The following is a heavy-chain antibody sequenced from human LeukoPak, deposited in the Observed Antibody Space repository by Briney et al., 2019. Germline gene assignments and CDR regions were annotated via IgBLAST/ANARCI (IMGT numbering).Heavy chain of an antibody. CDR2: IYYSGST. CDR3: ARAAGTTVTKISLDY. V-gene: IGHV4-61*01. D-gene: IGHD4-17*01. CDR1: GDSMNSFTYF. J-gene: IGHJ4*02. Sequence: SETLSLTCTVSGDSMNSFTYFWTWIRQHPGKGLEWIGYIYYSGSTNYNPSLKSRVTISVDTSKNQFSLKLSSVTAADTAVYYCARAAGTTVTKISLDYWGQGTLVTVSS.